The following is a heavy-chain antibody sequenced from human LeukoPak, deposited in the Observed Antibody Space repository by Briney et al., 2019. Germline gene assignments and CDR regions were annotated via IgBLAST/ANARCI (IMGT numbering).Heavy chain of an antibody. Sequence: PSETLSLTCTVSGGSISSHYWSWIRQPPGKGLEWIGYIYYSGSTNYNPSLKSRVTISVDTSKNQFSLKLSSVTAADTAVYYCARERGYSGYVYYYYGMDVWGQGTTVTVSS. CDR2: IYYSGST. V-gene: IGHV4-59*11. CDR3: ARERGYSGYVYYYYGMDV. J-gene: IGHJ6*02. D-gene: IGHD5-12*01. CDR1: GGSISSHY.